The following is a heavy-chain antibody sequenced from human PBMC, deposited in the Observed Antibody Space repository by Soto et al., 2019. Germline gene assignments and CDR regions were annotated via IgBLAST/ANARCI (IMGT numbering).Heavy chain of an antibody. Sequence: ASVKVSCKASGYTFTDYYMHWVRQAPGQGLEWMGWINPNNGDTNFAQKFQGRVTMTRDTSISTAYMDLSRLRSDDTAVYYCARDRDSDYAFYYFDFWGQGTLVT. CDR2: INPNNGDT. CDR3: ARDRDSDYAFYYFDF. CDR1: GYTFTDYY. J-gene: IGHJ4*02. D-gene: IGHD4-4*01. V-gene: IGHV1-2*02.